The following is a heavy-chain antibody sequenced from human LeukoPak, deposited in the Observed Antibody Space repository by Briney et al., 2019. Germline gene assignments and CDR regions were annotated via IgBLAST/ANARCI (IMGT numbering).Heavy chain of an antibody. V-gene: IGHV1-69*04. Sequence: SVKVSCKASGGTFSSYAISWVRQAPGQGLEWMGRIIPILGIANYAQKFQGRVTITADKSTSTAYMELSSLRSEDTAVYYCATGSAMVGNAFDIWGQGAMVTVSS. CDR3: ATGSAMVGNAFDI. CDR1: GGTFSSYA. CDR2: IIPILGIA. D-gene: IGHD5-18*01. J-gene: IGHJ3*02.